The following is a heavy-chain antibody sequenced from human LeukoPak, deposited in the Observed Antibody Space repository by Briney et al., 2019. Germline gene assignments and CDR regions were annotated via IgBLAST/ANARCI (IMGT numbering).Heavy chain of an antibody. J-gene: IGHJ6*02. D-gene: IGHD5-18*01. CDR3: ARSWLVSYWYNGMYV. CDR1: GFTFSSYS. Sequence: GGSLRLSCAASGFTFSSYSMNWVRQAPGKGLEWVSSISSSSSYIYYADSVKGRFTISRDNAKNTLYLTMNSLRAEATAVYSCARSWLVSYWYNGMYVSGQGTTVTVSS. CDR2: ISSSSSYI. V-gene: IGHV3-21*01.